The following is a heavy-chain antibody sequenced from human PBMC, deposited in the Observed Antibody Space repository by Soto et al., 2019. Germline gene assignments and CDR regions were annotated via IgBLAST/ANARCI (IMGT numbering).Heavy chain of an antibody. CDR1: GFTFSNAW. Sequence: GGSMRLSCAASGFTFSNAWMSWVRQAPGKGLEWVGRIKSKTDGGTTDYAATLKGRFTISRDDSKNTLYLQMNSLKTEDTAVYYCTTLSYYYDNSGYLHWGQGTLVTVSS. CDR2: IKSKTDGGTT. J-gene: IGHJ4*02. D-gene: IGHD3-22*01. V-gene: IGHV3-15*01. CDR3: TTLSYYYDNSGYLH.